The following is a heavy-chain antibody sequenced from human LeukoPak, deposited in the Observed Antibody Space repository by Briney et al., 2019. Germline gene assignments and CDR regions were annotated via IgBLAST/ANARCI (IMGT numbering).Heavy chain of an antibody. CDR3: ASTYSSSANDAFDI. Sequence: ASVKVSCKASGYTFTSYGISWVRQAPGQGLEWMGWINPNSGGTNYAQKFQGRVTMTRDTSISTAYMELSRLRSDDTAVYYCASTYSSSANDAFDIWGQGTMVTVSS. CDR2: INPNSGGT. D-gene: IGHD6-6*01. J-gene: IGHJ3*02. CDR1: GYTFTSYG. V-gene: IGHV1-2*02.